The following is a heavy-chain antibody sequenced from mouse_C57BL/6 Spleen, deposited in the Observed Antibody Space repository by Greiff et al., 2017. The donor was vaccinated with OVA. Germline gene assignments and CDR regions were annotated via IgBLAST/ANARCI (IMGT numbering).Heavy chain of an antibody. V-gene: IGHV1-61*01. J-gene: IGHJ3*01. CDR3: ARREELYRFAY. CDR2: IYPSDSET. CDR1: GYTFTSYW. Sequence: QVQLQQSGAELVRPGSSVKLSCKASGYTFTSYWMDWVKQRPGQGLEWIGNIYPSDSETHYNQKFKDKATLTVDKSSSTAYMQLSSLTSEDSAVYYCARREELYRFAYWGQGTLVTVSA.